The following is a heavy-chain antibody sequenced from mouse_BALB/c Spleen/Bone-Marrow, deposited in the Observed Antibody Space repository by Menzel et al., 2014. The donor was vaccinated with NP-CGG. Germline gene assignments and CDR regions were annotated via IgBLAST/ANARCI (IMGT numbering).Heavy chain of an antibody. J-gene: IGHJ4*01. V-gene: IGHV1-80*01. Sequence: SGAELVRPESSVKISCKASGYAFSTYWMIWVKQRPGQGLEWIGQIYPGDGDTNYNGKFKGKATLTADKSSSTAYMQLSSLTSEGSAVYFCARGARSAMDYWGQGTSVTVSS. CDR1: GYAFSTYW. CDR3: ARGARSAMDY. CDR2: IYPGDGDT.